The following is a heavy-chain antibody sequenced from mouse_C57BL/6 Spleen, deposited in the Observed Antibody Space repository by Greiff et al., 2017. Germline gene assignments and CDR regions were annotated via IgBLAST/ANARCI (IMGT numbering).Heavy chain of an antibody. D-gene: IGHD4-1*01. CDR2: IDPNSGGT. Sequence: VQLQQPGAELVKPGASVKLSCKASGYTFTSSWLHWVKQRPGRGLEWIGRIDPNSGGTKYNAKFKSKATLTVDKPSSTAYMQLSSLTSVDSAVYYCATPSNWDGYFDYWGQGTTLTVSS. J-gene: IGHJ2*01. V-gene: IGHV1-72*01. CDR1: GYTFTSSW. CDR3: ATPSNWDGYFDY.